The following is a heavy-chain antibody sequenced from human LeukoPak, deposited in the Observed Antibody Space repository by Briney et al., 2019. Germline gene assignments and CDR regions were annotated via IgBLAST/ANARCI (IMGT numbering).Heavy chain of an antibody. D-gene: IGHD4-17*01. CDR1: GYTFTSYY. CDR2: INPSGGTT. CDR3: ARAQTSGGVTTTSY. Sequence: ASVKVSCKASGYTFTSYYIHWVRQAPGQGLEWMGIINPSGGTTNYAQKFQGRVTMTRDTSTSTVYMELSSLRCEDTAVYYCARAQTSGGVTTTSYWGQGTLVTVSS. J-gene: IGHJ4*02. V-gene: IGHV1-46*01.